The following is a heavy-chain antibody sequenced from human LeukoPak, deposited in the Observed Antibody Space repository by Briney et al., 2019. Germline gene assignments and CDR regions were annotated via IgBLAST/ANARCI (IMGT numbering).Heavy chain of an antibody. J-gene: IGHJ6*02. CDR1: GGSISSYY. Sequence: SETLSLTCTVSGGSISSYYWSWIRQPPGKGLEWIGYIYYSGSTNYNPSLKSRVTISVDTSENQFSLKLSSVTAADTAVYYCATLDVRGSYRSYGMDVWGQGTTVTVSS. CDR3: ATLDVRGSYRSYGMDV. CDR2: IYYSGST. V-gene: IGHV4-59*08. D-gene: IGHD3-16*02.